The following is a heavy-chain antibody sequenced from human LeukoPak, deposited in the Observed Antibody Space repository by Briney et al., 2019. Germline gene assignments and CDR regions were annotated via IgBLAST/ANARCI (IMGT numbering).Heavy chain of an antibody. CDR3: TTVIPNYHDSSGYYGLGGDY. D-gene: IGHD3-22*01. CDR2: IKSKTDGGTT. J-gene: IGHJ4*02. V-gene: IGHV3-15*01. CDR1: GFTFSNAW. Sequence: GGSLRLSCAASGFTFSNAWMSWVRQAPGKGLEWVGRIKSKTDGGTTDYAAPVKGRFTISRDDSKNTLYLQMNSLKTEDTAVYYCTTVIPNYHDSSGYYGLGGDYWGQGTLVTVSS.